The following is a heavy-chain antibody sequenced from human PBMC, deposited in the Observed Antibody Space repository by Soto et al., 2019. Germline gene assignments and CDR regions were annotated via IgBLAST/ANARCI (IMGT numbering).Heavy chain of an antibody. CDR2: INPSDGST. D-gene: IGHD1-26*01. CDR3: TRDLGGSYFDC. V-gene: IGHV1-46*01. CDR1: GYTFTTYY. Sequence: QVQLVQSGAEMKRPGASVRVSCKASGYTFTTYYIHWVRQAPGQGLEWMAVINPSDGSTTYAQKFQGRVTMXRXXXXXXXXXXXXXXXXXXXXXXXCTRDLGGSYFDCWGQGTLVTVSS. J-gene: IGHJ4*02.